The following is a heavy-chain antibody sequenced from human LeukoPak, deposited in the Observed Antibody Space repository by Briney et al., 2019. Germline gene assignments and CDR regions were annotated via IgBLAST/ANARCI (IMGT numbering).Heavy chain of an antibody. V-gene: IGHV3-33*01. Sequence: GGSLRLSCAASGFTFSSYGMHWVRQAPGKGLEWVAVIWYDGSNKYYADSVKGRFTISRDNSKNTPYLQMNSLRAEDTAVYYCAREGPLLLWFGEPGDAFDIWGQGTMVTVSS. J-gene: IGHJ3*02. CDR1: GFTFSSYG. CDR3: AREGPLLLWFGEPGDAFDI. D-gene: IGHD3-10*01. CDR2: IWYDGSNK.